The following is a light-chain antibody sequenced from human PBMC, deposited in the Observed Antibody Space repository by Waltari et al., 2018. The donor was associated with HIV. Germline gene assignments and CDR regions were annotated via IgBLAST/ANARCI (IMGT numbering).Light chain of an antibody. CDR3: QQSFNTPLT. Sequence: DIQMTQYPSSLSASIGDRVTLTCRASQNISSYLNWYQQKPGKAPRILIYAASSLQSGVPSTFSGSGSGTDFTLTISSLQREDFATYYCQQSFNTPLTFGGGTKVEIK. CDR2: AAS. V-gene: IGKV1-39*01. J-gene: IGKJ4*01. CDR1: QNISSY.